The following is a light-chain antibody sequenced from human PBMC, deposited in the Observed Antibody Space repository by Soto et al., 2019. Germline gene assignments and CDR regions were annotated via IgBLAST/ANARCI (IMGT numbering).Light chain of an antibody. J-gene: IGKJ4*01. CDR1: QGINNY. Sequence: DIQMTQSPSSLSASVGDRVTITCHASQGINNYLNWYQQKPGKAPKLLIYTASSLQVGFPSRFSGSGSGTDFTLTINSLQPEDFATYYCQQSFSAPLTFGGGTKVDIK. CDR3: QQSFSAPLT. V-gene: IGKV1-39*01. CDR2: TAS.